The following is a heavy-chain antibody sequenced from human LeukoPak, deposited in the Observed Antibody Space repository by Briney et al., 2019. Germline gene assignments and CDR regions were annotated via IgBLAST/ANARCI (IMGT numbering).Heavy chain of an antibody. CDR1: GGSISSYY. CDR2: IYYSGST. CDR3: ARHDLDWGGLTKLDY. Sequence: SETLSLTCTVSGGSISSYYWSWIRQPPGKGLEWIGYIYYSGSTNYNPSLKSRVTISVDTSKNQFSLKLSSVTAADTAVYYCARHDLDWGGLTKLDYWGQGTLVTVSS. D-gene: IGHD7-27*01. J-gene: IGHJ4*02. V-gene: IGHV4-59*08.